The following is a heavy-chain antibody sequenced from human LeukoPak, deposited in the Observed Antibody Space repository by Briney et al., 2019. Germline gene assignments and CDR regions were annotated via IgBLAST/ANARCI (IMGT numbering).Heavy chain of an antibody. V-gene: IGHV4-34*01. Sequence: SETLSLTCAVYGGSFSGYYWSWIRQPPGKGLEWIGGINHSGSTNYNPSLKSRVTISVDTSKNQFSLKLSSVTAADTAVYYCARGRWDCSGGSCYIGYFDLWGRGTLVTVSS. D-gene: IGHD2-15*01. CDR3: ARGRWDCSGGSCYIGYFDL. CDR1: GGSFSGYY. CDR2: INHSGST. J-gene: IGHJ2*01.